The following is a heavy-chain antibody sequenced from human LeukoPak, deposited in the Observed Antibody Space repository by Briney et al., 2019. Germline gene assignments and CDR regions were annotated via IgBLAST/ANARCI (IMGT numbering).Heavy chain of an antibody. V-gene: IGHV4-39*07. CDR1: GGSISSGGYY. Sequence: SETLSLTCTVSGGSISSGGYYWSWIRQPPGKGLEWIGEINHSGSTNYNPSLKSRVTISVDMSKNQFSLKLSSVTAADTAVYYCARGRRSIAAARWFDPWGQGTLVTVSS. CDR2: INHSGST. J-gene: IGHJ5*02. D-gene: IGHD6-13*01. CDR3: ARGRRSIAAARWFDP.